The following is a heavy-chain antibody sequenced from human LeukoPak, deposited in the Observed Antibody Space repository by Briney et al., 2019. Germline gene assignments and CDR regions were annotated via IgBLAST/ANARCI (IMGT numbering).Heavy chain of an antibody. V-gene: IGHV4-4*07. CDR3: ASRSSGTGRAFDI. CDR1: GGSISSYY. J-gene: IGHJ3*02. Sequence: SETLSLTCTVSGGSISSYYWSWIRQPAGKGLEWIGRIYTSGSTSCNPSLKSRVTISVDKSENQFSLQLTSVAAADTAVYYCASRSSGTGRAFDIWGQGTMVTVSS. CDR2: IYTSGST. D-gene: IGHD3-10*01.